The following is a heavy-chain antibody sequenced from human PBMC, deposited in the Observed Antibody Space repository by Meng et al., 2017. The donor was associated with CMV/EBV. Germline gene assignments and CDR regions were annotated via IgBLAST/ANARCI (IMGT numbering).Heavy chain of an antibody. D-gene: IGHD3-9*01. CDR1: GASIRKSSYH. Sequence: SETSLTCTVSGASIRKSSYHWGWIRQPPGKGLEWIGSIYYTGFTYYNPSLKSRVTISVDTSKNQFSLKLTSVTAADTAVYYCARNARGYIDWPTPDYWGQGTLVTVSS. J-gene: IGHJ4*02. CDR3: ARNARGYIDWPTPDY. CDR2: IYYTGFT. V-gene: IGHV4-39*07.